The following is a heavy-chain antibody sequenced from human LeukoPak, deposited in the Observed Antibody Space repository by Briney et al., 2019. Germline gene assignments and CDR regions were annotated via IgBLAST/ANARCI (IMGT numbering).Heavy chain of an antibody. D-gene: IGHD3-10*01. V-gene: IGHV1-2*02. Sequence: ASVKVSCKASGYTFTGYYMHWVRQAPGQGLEWMGWISPNSGGTNYAQKFQGRVTMTRDTSISTAYMELSRLRSDDTAVYYCARMGYYGSGGRHYYYYYYMDVWGKGTTVTISS. CDR1: GYTFTGYY. J-gene: IGHJ6*03. CDR3: ARMGYYGSGGRHYYYYYYMDV. CDR2: ISPNSGGT.